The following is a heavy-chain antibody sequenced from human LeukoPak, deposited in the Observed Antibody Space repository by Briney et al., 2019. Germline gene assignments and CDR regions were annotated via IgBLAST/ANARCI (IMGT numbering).Heavy chain of an antibody. V-gene: IGHV4-59*01. CDR3: ARDDYGVFFFDS. Sequence: PSQTLSLTCTVSGGSISSSYWSWIRQPPGKGLEWIGNIYYSVRTNYNPTLKSRVTISVDTSKNQFSLRLSSVTAADTAVYYCARDDYGVFFFDSWGEGTLVTVSA. CDR2: IYYSVRT. CDR1: GGSISSSY. J-gene: IGHJ4*02. D-gene: IGHD4-17*01.